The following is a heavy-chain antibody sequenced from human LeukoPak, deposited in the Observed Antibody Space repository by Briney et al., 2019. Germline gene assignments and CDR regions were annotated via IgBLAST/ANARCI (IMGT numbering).Heavy chain of an antibody. CDR1: GGSISSSSYY. V-gene: IGHV4-39*07. D-gene: IGHD3-22*01. J-gene: IGHJ4*02. CDR3: ARVAYYDSSGYY. Sequence: SETLSLTCTVSGGSISSSSYYWGWIRQPPGKGLEWIGSIYYSGSTYYNPSLKSRVTISVDTSKNQFSLKLSSVTAADTAVYYCARVAYYDSSGYYWGQGTLVTVSS. CDR2: IYYSGST.